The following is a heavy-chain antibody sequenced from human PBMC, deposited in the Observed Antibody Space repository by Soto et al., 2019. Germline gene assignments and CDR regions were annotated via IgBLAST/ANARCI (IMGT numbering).Heavy chain of an antibody. CDR3: AREERSIAARPGYYGMDV. J-gene: IGHJ6*02. CDR2: IIPIFGTA. CDR1: GGTFSSYA. D-gene: IGHD6-6*01. Sequence: QVQLVQSGAEVKKPGSSVKVSCKASGGTFSSYAISWVRQAPGQGLEWMGGIIPIFGTANYAQKFQGRVTITADESTSTAYMELSSLRSEDTAVYYCAREERSIAARPGYYGMDVWGQGTTVTVSS. V-gene: IGHV1-69*12.